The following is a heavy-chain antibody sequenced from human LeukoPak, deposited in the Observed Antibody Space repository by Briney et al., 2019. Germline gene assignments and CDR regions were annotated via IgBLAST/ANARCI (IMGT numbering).Heavy chain of an antibody. CDR1: GFTFSNYW. Sequence: GGSLRLSCAASGFTFSNYWMHLVRQAPGKGLVWVSRIKYDGTVTTYADSVKGRFTVSRDNAKNTLYLQMNSLRAEDTAVYYCAKTDWFDFWGRGTLVTVSS. V-gene: IGHV3-74*01. CDR2: IKYDGTVT. J-gene: IGHJ4*02. D-gene: IGHD3-9*01. CDR3: AKTDWFDF.